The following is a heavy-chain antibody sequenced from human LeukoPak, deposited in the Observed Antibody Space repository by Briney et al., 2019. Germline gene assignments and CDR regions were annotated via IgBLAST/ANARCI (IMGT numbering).Heavy chain of an antibody. J-gene: IGHJ4*02. CDR3: ASQRIAVAGFDY. Sequence: PSETLSLTCTVSGGSISSSSYYWGWIRQPPGKGLEWIGSIYYSGSTYYNPSLKRRVTISVDTSKNQFSLKLSSVTAADTAVYYCASQRIAVAGFDYWGQGTLVTVSS. D-gene: IGHD6-19*01. CDR2: IYYSGST. V-gene: IGHV4-39*01. CDR1: GGSISSSSYY.